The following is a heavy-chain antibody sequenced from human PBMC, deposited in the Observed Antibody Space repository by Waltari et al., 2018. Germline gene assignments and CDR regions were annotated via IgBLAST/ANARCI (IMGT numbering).Heavy chain of an antibody. CDR1: GSSISVFF. D-gene: IGHD2-15*01. CDR3: VREKGGLGGWFDP. Sequence: QVHLKASGPALAKPSETLSLPCTVSGSSISVFFWSWIRQPAGKGLEWVGRASASGSTYYNPSLKSRITLATDTSRNQFSLTLTDVTAADTAMYYCVREKGGLGGWFDPWGQGIQVTVSS. V-gene: IGHV4-4*07. J-gene: IGHJ5*02. CDR2: ASASGST.